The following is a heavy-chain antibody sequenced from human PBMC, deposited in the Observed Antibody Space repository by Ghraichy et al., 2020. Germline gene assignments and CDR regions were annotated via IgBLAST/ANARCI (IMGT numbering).Heavy chain of an antibody. CDR3: ARGEHEYYDFWSGYWETKRKNWFDP. V-gene: IGHV4-59*01. CDR2: IYYSGST. J-gene: IGHJ5*02. D-gene: IGHD3-3*01. Sequence: SETLSLTCTVSGGSISSYYWSWIRQPPGKGLEWIGYIYYSGSTNYNPSLKSRVTISVDTSKNQFSLKLSSVTAADTAVYYCARGEHEYYDFWSGYWETKRKNWFDPWGQGTLVNVSS. CDR1: GGSISSYY.